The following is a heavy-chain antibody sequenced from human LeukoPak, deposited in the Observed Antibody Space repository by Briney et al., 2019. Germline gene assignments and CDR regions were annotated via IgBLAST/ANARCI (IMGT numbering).Heavy chain of an antibody. J-gene: IGHJ4*02. Sequence: ASVTVSCKASGYTFTSYDINWVRQATGQGLEWMGWMNPNSGNAGYAQKFQGRVTMTRNTSISTAYMELSSLRSEDTAVYYCARDGGSGYDDEGFDYWGQGTLVTVSS. CDR3: ARDGGSGYDDEGFDY. V-gene: IGHV1-8*01. CDR2: MNPNSGNA. CDR1: GYTFTSYD. D-gene: IGHD5-12*01.